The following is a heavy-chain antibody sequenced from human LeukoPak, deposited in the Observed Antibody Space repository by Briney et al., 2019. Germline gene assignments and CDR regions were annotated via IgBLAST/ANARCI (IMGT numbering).Heavy chain of an antibody. J-gene: IGHJ6*02. CDR3: ARVAPSITIFYGMDV. CDR2: ISAYNGNT. D-gene: IGHD3-3*01. V-gene: IGHV1-18*01. CDR1: GYTFTGYG. Sequence: ASVKVSCKASGYTFTGYGISWVRQAPGQGLEWMGWISAYNGNTNYAQKLQGRVTMTTDTSTSTAYMELRSLRSDDTAVYYCARVAPSITIFYGMDVWGQGTTVTVSS.